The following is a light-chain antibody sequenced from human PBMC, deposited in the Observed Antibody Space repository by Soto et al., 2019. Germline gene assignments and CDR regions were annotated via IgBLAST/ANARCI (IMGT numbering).Light chain of an antibody. Sequence: EIVMTQSPATRSVSPLERATLSCRASQSVSSIYFAWYQQKRGQAPRLLIYGVSSRATGIPDRFSGSGSGTDFTLTISRLEPEDSAVYYCEQYGSSPRTFGQGTKVDIK. CDR3: EQYGSSPRT. CDR1: QSVSSIY. CDR2: GVS. J-gene: IGKJ1*01. V-gene: IGKV3-20*01.